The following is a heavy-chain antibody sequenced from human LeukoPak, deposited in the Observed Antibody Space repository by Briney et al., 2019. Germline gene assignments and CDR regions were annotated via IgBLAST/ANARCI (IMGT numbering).Heavy chain of an antibody. CDR1: GFTFSSYG. V-gene: IGHV3-30*03. CDR3: ARVCYGSGSPAGGTVFDY. D-gene: IGHD3-10*01. CDR2: ISYDGSNE. J-gene: IGHJ4*02. Sequence: GGSLRLSCAASGFTFSSYGMHWVRQAPGKGLEWVALISYDGSNEYYADSVRGRFTISRDNSKFTLYMQMNSLRAEDTAIYYCARVCYGSGSPAGGTVFDYWGQGTLVTVSS.